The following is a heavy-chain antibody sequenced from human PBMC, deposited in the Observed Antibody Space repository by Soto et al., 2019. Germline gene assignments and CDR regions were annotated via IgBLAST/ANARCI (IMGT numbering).Heavy chain of an antibody. CDR2: INHSGST. Sequence: WCRHPLGKRKKWIGEINHSGSTNYNPSLKSRVTISVDTSKNQFSLKLSSVTAADTAVYYCARARGICSSTSCYGRGYYYYGMDAWGQGTTVT. CDR3: ARARGICSSTSCYGRGYYYYGMDA. D-gene: IGHD2-2*01. V-gene: IGHV4-34*01. J-gene: IGHJ6*02.